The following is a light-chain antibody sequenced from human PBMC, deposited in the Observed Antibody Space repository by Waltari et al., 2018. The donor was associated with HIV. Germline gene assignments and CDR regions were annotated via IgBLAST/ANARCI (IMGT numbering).Light chain of an antibody. CDR1: SSDFGVYNF. J-gene: IGLJ3*02. CDR3: TSFTRNDTLM. V-gene: IGLV2-14*01. CDR2: EVF. Sequence: QSALTQPASVSASPGQSITISCSGSSSDFGVYNFVSFYQQHPGGVPKVIIYEVFSRSSRVSNRFSGSKSGNTASLTISGLQTEDEADYYCTSFTRNDTLMFGGGTRVTVL.